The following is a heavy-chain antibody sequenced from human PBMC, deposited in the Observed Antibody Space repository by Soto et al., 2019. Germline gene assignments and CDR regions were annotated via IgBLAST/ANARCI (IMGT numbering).Heavy chain of an antibody. Sequence: GASVKVSCKASGYTFTSYAMHWVRQAPGQRLEWMGWISTYTGNTNYAQKLQGRVTMTTDTSTSTAYMELRSLRSDDTAVYYCARGYYYGSGRPTPGGMDVWGQGTTVTVSS. CDR2: ISTYTGNT. CDR3: ARGYYYGSGRPTPGGMDV. V-gene: IGHV1-18*01. J-gene: IGHJ6*02. D-gene: IGHD3-10*01. CDR1: GYTFTSYA.